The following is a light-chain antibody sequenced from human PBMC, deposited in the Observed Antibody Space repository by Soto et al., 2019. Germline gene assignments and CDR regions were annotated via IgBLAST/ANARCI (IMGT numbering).Light chain of an antibody. Sequence: QSVLTQPPSVSGAPGQRVTISCTGSSSNIGAGYDVHWYQQLPGKGPKLLIYGNSNRPSEVPDRFSGSKSGTSASLAITGLQAEDEADYYCQSYDSSLSVMVFGGGTKLTVL. J-gene: IGLJ2*01. CDR3: QSYDSSLSVMV. V-gene: IGLV1-40*01. CDR2: GNS. CDR1: SSNIGAGYD.